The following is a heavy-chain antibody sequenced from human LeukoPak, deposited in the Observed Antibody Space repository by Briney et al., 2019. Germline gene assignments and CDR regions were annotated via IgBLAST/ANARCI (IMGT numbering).Heavy chain of an antibody. CDR3: AKAGVYDILTGYLYYFDY. J-gene: IGHJ4*02. V-gene: IGHV3-23*01. CDR2: ISGSGGST. Sequence: GGYLRLSCAASGFTFSSYAMSWVRQAPGKGLEWVSGISGSGGSTYYADSMKGRFTISRDNSKNTLYLQMNSLRAEDTAVYYCAKAGVYDILTGYLYYFDYWGQGTLVTVSS. D-gene: IGHD3-9*01. CDR1: GFTFSSYA.